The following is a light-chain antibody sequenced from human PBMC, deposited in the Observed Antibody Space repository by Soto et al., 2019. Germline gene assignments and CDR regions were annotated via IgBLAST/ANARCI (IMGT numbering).Light chain of an antibody. J-gene: IGLJ1*01. CDR3: QAWDINTAV. CDR2: DDS. V-gene: IGLV3-21*02. CDR1: NIGSKS. Sequence: SYELTQPPSVSVAPGQTARITCGGNNIGSKSVHWYQQKPGQAPVLVVDDDSDRPSGIPERFSGSNSGNTATLTNSDTQAMDEADYYCQAWDINTAVFGTGTKVTVL.